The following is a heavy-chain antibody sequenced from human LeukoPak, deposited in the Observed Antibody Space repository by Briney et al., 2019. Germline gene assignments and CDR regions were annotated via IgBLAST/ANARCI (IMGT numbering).Heavy chain of an antibody. V-gene: IGHV4-59*01. J-gene: IGHJ4*02. Sequence: PLETLSLTCTVSGGSISSYYWSWIRQPPGKGLEWIGYIYCSGSTNYNPSLKSRVTISVDTSKNQFSLKLSSVTAADTAVYYCARVRLWFGAYFDYWGQGTLVTVSS. D-gene: IGHD5-18*01. CDR2: IYCSGST. CDR3: ARVRLWFGAYFDY. CDR1: GGSISSYY.